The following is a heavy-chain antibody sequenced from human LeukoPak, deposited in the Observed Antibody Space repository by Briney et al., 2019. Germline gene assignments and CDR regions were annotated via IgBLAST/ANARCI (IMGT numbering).Heavy chain of an antibody. Sequence: ASVKVSCKASGYTFTSYDINWVRQATGQGLEWMGWMNPNSGNTNYAQKLQGRVTMTTDTSTSTAYMELRSLRSDDTAVYYCARRLSMVVADDYWGQGTLVTVSS. J-gene: IGHJ4*02. V-gene: IGHV1-18*01. CDR1: GYTFTSYD. CDR2: MNPNSGNT. D-gene: IGHD2-15*01. CDR3: ARRLSMVVADDY.